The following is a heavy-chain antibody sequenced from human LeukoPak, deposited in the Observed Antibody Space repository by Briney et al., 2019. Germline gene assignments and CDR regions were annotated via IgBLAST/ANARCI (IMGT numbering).Heavy chain of an antibody. D-gene: IGHD2-21*02. V-gene: IGHV4-34*01. Sequence: SETLSLTSAVYGGSFSGYYWSWIRQPPGKGLEWIGEINHSGSTNYNPSLKSRVTISVDTSKNQFSLKLSSVTAADTAVYYCALMVVTIFDYWGQGTLVTVSS. CDR1: GGSFSGYY. J-gene: IGHJ4*02. CDR3: ALMVVTIFDY. CDR2: INHSGST.